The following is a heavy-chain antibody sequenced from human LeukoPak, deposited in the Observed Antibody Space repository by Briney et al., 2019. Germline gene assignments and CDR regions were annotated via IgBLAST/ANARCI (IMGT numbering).Heavy chain of an antibody. CDR1: GFTFSSYA. V-gene: IGHV3-23*01. J-gene: IGHJ4*02. CDR2: ITGGGST. CDR3: AKTIQWPYYFDY. Sequence: GGSLRLSCAASGFTFSSYAMSWVRQAPGKGLEWVSAITGGGSTYYADSVKGRFTISRDNSKNALYLQMNSLRAEDTAVYYCAKTIQWPYYFDYWGQGTLVTVSS. D-gene: IGHD6-19*01.